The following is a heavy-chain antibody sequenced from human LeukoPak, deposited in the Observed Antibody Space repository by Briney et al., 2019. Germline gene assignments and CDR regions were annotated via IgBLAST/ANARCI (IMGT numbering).Heavy chain of an antibody. CDR2: LWYDGSNE. CDR1: GFTFRGYG. V-gene: IGHV3-33*06. CDR3: AKGYYDYVWGSYRYGLLDY. D-gene: IGHD3-16*02. J-gene: IGHJ4*02. Sequence: GGSLRLSCVASGFTFRGYGMHWVRQAPGKGLEWLSLLWYDGSNEYYADSVKGRFTISRDNSKNTLYLQMNSLRAEDTAVYYCAKGYYDYVWGSYRYGLLDYWGQGTLVTVSS.